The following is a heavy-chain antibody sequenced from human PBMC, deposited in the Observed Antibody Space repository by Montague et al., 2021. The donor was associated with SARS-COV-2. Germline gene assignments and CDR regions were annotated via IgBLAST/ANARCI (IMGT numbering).Heavy chain of an antibody. V-gene: IGHV4-59*10. CDR2: IYSSGST. CDR3: ARARPRSYYYGSGTYTWGGYGMDV. D-gene: IGHD3-10*01. Sequence: SETLSLTCAVYGGSFSGYYWSWIRQPAGKGLEWIGRIYSSGSTNYNPSLKSRVTMSVDTSKNQFSLKLSSVTAADTALYYCARARPRSYYYGSGTYTWGGYGMDVWGQGTTVTVSS. CDR1: GGSFSGYY. J-gene: IGHJ6*02.